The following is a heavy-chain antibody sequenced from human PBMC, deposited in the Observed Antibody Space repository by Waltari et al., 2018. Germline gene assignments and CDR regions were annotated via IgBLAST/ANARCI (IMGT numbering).Heavy chain of an antibody. D-gene: IGHD7-27*01. V-gene: IGHV1-46*01. CDR2: INPSGGST. CDR3: ARVDRPKRTGGAFDI. J-gene: IGHJ3*02. Sequence: QVQLVQSGAEVKKPGASVKVSCKASGYTFTVYYMHWVRQAPGQGLEWMAIINPSGGSTSYAQNFQGRVTMTRDTSTSTVYMELSSLRSEDTAVYYCARVDRPKRTGGAFDIWGQGTMVTVSS. CDR1: GYTFTVYY.